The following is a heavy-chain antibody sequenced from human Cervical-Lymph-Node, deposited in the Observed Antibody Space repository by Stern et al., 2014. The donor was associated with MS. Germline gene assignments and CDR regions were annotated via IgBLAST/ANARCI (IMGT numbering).Heavy chain of an antibody. Sequence: QLVQSGAEVKKAGSSVKVSCKASGGTFSRNGISWVRQAPGQGLEWMGGIIPTFGTTKYAKKFQDTVTITADESTSTAYMELNSLTSDDTAVYYCARVLSGVFGVLSPLYGMDVWGQGTTVTVSS. CDR3: ARVLSGVFGVLSPLYGMDV. CDR1: GGTFSRNG. CDR2: IIPTFGTT. J-gene: IGHJ6*02. D-gene: IGHD3-3*01. V-gene: IGHV1-69*01.